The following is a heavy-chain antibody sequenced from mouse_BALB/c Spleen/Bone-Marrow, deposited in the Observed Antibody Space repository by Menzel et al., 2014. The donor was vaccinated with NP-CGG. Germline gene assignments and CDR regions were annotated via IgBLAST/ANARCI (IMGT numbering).Heavy chain of an antibody. D-gene: IGHD1-2*01. CDR2: VNPSNGRT. CDR3: ASPHLRHYAMDY. CDR1: GYTFTNYW. Sequence: VKLMESGAELVKPGASVKLSCKASGYTFTNYWMHWVKQRPGQGLEWIGEVNPSNGRTNYNEKFKSKATLTVDKSSSTAYMQLSSLTSEDSAVYYCASPHLRHYAMDYWGQGTSVTVSS. V-gene: IGHV1S81*02. J-gene: IGHJ4*01.